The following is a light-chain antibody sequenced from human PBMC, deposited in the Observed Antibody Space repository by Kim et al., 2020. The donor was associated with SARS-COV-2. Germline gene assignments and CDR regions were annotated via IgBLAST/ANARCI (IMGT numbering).Light chain of an antibody. V-gene: IGLV1-44*01. CDR1: RSNIGRYT. J-gene: IGLJ3*02. Sequence: VLTQPPSASGTPGQRVTISCSGSRSNIGRYTVNWYQQFPGTAPKFLIYSSNQRPSGVPDRFSGSQSGTSASLAISGLQAEDEADYYCAAWDDSLNAWVFGGGTQLTVL. CDR3: AAWDDSLNAWV. CDR2: SSN.